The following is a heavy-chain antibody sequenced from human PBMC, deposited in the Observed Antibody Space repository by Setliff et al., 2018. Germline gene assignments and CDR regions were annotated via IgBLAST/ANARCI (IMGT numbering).Heavy chain of an antibody. J-gene: IGHJ3*01. CDR2: ISPYSGSA. Sequence: VASVKVSCKVSGYDFRGHGINWVRQAPGQGPEWMGWISPYSGSASYAEKVQDRVTMTADTSTNTAYLEVRSLRSDDTAIYYCARSSRSGYYHQRDSFDLWGQGTRVTVSS. CDR1: GYDFRGHG. V-gene: IGHV1-18*01. D-gene: IGHD5-12*01. CDR3: ARSSRSGYYHQRDSFDL.